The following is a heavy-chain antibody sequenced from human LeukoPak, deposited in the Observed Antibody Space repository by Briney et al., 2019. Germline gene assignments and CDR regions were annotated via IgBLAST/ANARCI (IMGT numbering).Heavy chain of an antibody. Sequence: SETLSLTCTVSGGSISSSSYYWGWIRQPPGKGLEWIGSIYYSGSTYYNPSLKSRVTISVDTSKNQFSLKLSSVTAADTAVYYCARERPKQITMIVVVTKDAFDIWGQGTMVTVSS. V-gene: IGHV4-39*07. CDR2: IYYSGST. CDR3: ARERPKQITMIVVVTKDAFDI. D-gene: IGHD3-22*01. J-gene: IGHJ3*02. CDR1: GGSISSSSYY.